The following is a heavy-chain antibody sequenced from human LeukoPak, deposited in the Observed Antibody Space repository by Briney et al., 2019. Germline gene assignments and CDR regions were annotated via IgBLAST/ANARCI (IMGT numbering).Heavy chain of an antibody. CDR2: IYTSGST. V-gene: IGHV4-4*07. J-gene: IGHJ4*02. CDR3: ASNPKRYSSSAGFDY. D-gene: IGHD6-6*01. Sequence: SETLSLTCTVSGGSISSYYWSWIRQPAGKGLEWIRRIYTSGSTNYNPSLKSRVTMSVDTSKNQFSLKLSSVTAADTAVYYCASNPKRYSSSAGFDYWGQGTLVTVSS. CDR1: GGSISSYY.